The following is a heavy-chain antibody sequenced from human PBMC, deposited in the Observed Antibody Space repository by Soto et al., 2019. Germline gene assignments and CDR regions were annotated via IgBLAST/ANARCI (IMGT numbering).Heavy chain of an antibody. V-gene: IGHV1-2*04. CDR2: INPNSGGT. J-gene: IGHJ4*02. CDR3: ARDQGPYCGGDCSSNLDY. CDR1: GYTFTGYY. Sequence: GASVKVSCKASGYTFTGYYMHWVRQAPGQRLEWKGLINPNSGGTNYAQKFQGWVTMTRDTSISTAYMELSRLRSDDTAVYYFARDQGPYCGGDCSSNLDYWGQGTLVTVSS. D-gene: IGHD2-21*02.